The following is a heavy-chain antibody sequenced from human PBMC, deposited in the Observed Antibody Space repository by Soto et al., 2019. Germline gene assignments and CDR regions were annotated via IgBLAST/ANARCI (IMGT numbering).Heavy chain of an antibody. D-gene: IGHD6-13*01. J-gene: IGHJ5*02. CDR3: AREGVVEAAEIWFDP. Sequence: SVKVSCKASGGTFSSYTISWVRQAPGQGLEWMGRIIPILGIANYAQKFQGRVTITADKSTSTAYMELSSLRSEDTAVYYCAREGVVEAAEIWFDPWGQGTLVTVS. CDR1: GGTFSSYT. V-gene: IGHV1-69*04. CDR2: IIPILGIA.